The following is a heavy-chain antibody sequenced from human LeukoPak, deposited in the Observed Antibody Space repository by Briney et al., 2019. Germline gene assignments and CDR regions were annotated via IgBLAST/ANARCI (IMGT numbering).Heavy chain of an antibody. J-gene: IGHJ5*02. CDR3: ARDLGCTNGVCDIKWFDP. V-gene: IGHV1-69*05. CDR1: GGTFSSYA. Sequence: SVTVSFKASGGTFSSYAISWVRQAPGQGREWMGGIIPIFGTANYAQKFQGRVTITTDESTSTAYMELSSLRSEDTAVYYCARDLGCTNGVCDIKWFDPWGQGTLVTVSS. D-gene: IGHD2-8*01. CDR2: IIPIFGTA.